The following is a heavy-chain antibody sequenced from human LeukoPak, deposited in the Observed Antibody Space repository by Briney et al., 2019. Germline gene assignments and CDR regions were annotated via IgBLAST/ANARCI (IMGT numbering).Heavy chain of an antibody. D-gene: IGHD2-8*01. Sequence: GASVKVSCKASGYTFTGYYMHWVRQAPGQGLEWMGWINPNSGGTNYAQKFQGRVTMTRDTSISTAYMELSRLRSDDTAVYYCARSPGYCTNGVCYWNQSFDYWGQGTLVTVSS. CDR3: ARSPGYCTNGVCYWNQSFDY. CDR2: INPNSGGT. CDR1: GYTFTGYY. V-gene: IGHV1-2*02. J-gene: IGHJ4*02.